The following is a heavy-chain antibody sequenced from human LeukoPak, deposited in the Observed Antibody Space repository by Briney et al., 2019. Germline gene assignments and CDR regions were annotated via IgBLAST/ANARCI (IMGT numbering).Heavy chain of an antibody. J-gene: IGHJ3*02. CDR1: GFTFDDYA. Sequence: EGSLRLSCAASGFTFDDYAMHWVRQAPGKGLVWVSRINSDGSSTSYADSVKGRFTISRDNAKNTLYLQMNSLRAEDTAVYYCASLLVGEAKNDAFDIWGQGTMVTVSS. D-gene: IGHD2-2*01. CDR3: ASLLVGEAKNDAFDI. V-gene: IGHV3-74*01. CDR2: INSDGSST.